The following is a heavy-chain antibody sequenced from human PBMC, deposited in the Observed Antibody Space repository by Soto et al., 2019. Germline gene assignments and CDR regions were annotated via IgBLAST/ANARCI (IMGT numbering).Heavy chain of an antibody. CDR2: IIPVFGTR. D-gene: IGHD6-6*01. Sequence: QVQLVQSGAEVKKPGSSVKVSCKASEGTLSRYAISWVRQVPGQGLEWMGGIIPVFGTRNHAQKFQDRVSICADASTATVYMELSRLRSDDTAVYYCATGGPYSSSQRHYYYGMDVWGLGTTVTVSS. V-gene: IGHV1-69*12. CDR3: ATGGPYSSSQRHYYYGMDV. CDR1: EGTLSRYA. J-gene: IGHJ6*02.